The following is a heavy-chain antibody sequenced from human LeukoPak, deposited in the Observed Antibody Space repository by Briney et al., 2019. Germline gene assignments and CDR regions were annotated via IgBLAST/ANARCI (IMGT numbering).Heavy chain of an antibody. CDR2: INHSGST. D-gene: IGHD3-3*01. CDR1: GGSFSGYY. CDR3: ARVAPRYYDFWSGPWDYYGMDV. V-gene: IGHV4-34*01. Sequence: SETLSLTCAVYGGSFSGYYWSWIRQPPGKGLEWIGEINHSGSTNYNPSLKSRVTISVDTPKNQFSLKLSSVTAADTAVYYCARVAPRYYDFWSGPWDYYGMDVWGQGTTVTVSS. J-gene: IGHJ6*02.